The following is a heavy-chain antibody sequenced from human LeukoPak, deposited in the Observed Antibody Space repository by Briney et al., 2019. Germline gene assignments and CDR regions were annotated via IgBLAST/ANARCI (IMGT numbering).Heavy chain of an antibody. J-gene: IGHJ5*02. CDR1: GFTFSSYA. CDR2: FGTDGNT. D-gene: IGHD3-10*01. CDR3: ARDRSPITMVQGVSWFDP. V-gene: IGHV3-23*01. Sequence: GGSLRLSCAASGFTFSSYAMSWVRQAPGKGLEWVSGFGTDGNTHYAESVRGRFTISRDNAKNSLYLQMNSLRAEDTAVYYCARDRSPITMVQGVSWFDPWGQGTLVTVSS.